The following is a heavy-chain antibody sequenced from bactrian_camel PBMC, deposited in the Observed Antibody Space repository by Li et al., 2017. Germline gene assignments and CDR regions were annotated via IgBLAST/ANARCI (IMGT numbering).Heavy chain of an antibody. V-gene: IGHV3S53*01. Sequence: HVQLVESGGGSVQAGGSLRLSCSVPGYTDCRYAMGWYRQVLGKEREFVSEVDSDGGTSYADSVKGRFTVSRDNANNTVNLMMNSLKPEDSAMYYCAADRLPSDCYSGAWLKGAGMGHTDWGQGTQVTVS. J-gene: IGHJ4*01. CDR3: AADRLPSDCYSGAWLKGAGMGHTD. D-gene: IGHD2*01. CDR1: GYTDCRYA. CDR2: VDSDGGT.